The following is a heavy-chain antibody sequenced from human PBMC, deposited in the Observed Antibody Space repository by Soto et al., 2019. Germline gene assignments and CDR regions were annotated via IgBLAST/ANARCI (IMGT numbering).Heavy chain of an antibody. J-gene: IGHJ3*02. V-gene: IGHV3-7*01. D-gene: IGHD2-15*01. CDR1: GFTFSSYW. CDR2: IKQDGSEK. CDR3: ARLYCSASSCYSVGAFDI. Sequence: GSLRLSCAASGFTFSSYWMSWVRQAPGKGLEWVANIKQDGSEKYYVDSVKGRFTISRDNAKNSLYLQMNSLRAEDTAVYYCARLYCSASSCYSVGAFDIRGQGTMVTVSS.